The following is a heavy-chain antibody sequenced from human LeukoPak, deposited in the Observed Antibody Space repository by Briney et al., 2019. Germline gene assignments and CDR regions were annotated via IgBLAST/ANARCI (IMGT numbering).Heavy chain of an antibody. CDR2: VSWDGSST. J-gene: IGHJ4*02. V-gene: IGHV3-43D*03. CDR3: AKGRGATAMVWNC. Sequence: GGSLRLSCAASGFTFEDYAMRWVRHAPGKGREWVSLVSWDGSSTYYSDSVKGRFTICRYNSKTSLYLQRKRLRAEDTALYYCAKGRGATAMVWNCWGQRTLVTVSS. CDR1: GFTFEDYA. D-gene: IGHD5-18*01.